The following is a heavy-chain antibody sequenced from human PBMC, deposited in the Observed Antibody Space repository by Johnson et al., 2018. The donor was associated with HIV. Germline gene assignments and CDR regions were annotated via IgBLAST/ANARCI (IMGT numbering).Heavy chain of an antibody. D-gene: IGHD5-18*01. Sequence: VQLVESGGGLIQPGGSLRLSCAASGFTVSSNYMSWVRQAPGKGLEWVSAIGTAGDTYYPGSVKGRFTISRENAKNSLYLQMNSLRAGDTAVYYCARGAMGNAFDIWGQGTMVTVSS. CDR3: ARGAMGNAFDI. V-gene: IGHV3-13*01. J-gene: IGHJ3*02. CDR1: GFTVSSNY. CDR2: IGTAGDT.